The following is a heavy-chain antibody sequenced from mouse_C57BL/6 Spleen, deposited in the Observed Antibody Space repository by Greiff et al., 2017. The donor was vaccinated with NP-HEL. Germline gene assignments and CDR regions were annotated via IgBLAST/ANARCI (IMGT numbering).Heavy chain of an antibody. J-gene: IGHJ2*01. CDR3: ARYYYGSSYEYYCDY. CDR1: GYAFTNYL. V-gene: IGHV1-54*01. Sequence: VQRVESGAELVRPGTSVKVSCKASGYAFTNYLIEWVKQRPGQGLEWIGVINPGSGGTNYNEKFKGTATLTADKSSSTAYMQLSSLTSEDSAVYFCARYYYGSSYEYYCDYWCKGTTLTVSS. CDR2: INPGSGGT. D-gene: IGHD1-1*01.